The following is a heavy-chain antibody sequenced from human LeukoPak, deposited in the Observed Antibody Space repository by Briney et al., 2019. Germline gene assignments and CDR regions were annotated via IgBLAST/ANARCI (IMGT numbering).Heavy chain of an antibody. Sequence: GGSLRLSCAASGFTFSSYAMNWVRQAPGKGLQWVSALSGSGGSTYYADSVKGRFTIFRDNAKNSLYLQMNSLRAEDTAVYYCARPYSSGWDNWFDPWGQGTLVTVSS. CDR1: GFTFSSYA. CDR3: ARPYSSGWDNWFDP. J-gene: IGHJ5*02. CDR2: LSGSGGST. D-gene: IGHD6-19*01. V-gene: IGHV3-23*01.